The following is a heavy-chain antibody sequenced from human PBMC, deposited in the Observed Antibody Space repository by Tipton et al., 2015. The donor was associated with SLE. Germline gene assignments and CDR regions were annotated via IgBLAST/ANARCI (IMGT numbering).Heavy chain of an antibody. CDR1: GFSFDDYA. J-gene: IGHJ3*02. V-gene: IGHV3-9*01. D-gene: IGHD3-22*01. CDR3: AKDLTMIVGDAFDI. Sequence: RSLRLSCAASGFSFDDYAMHWVRQGPGKGLQWVSGMSWNGGSIAYADSVKGRFTISRDNSKNTLYLQMNSLRAEDTAVYYCAKDLTMIVGDAFDIWGQGTMVSVSS. CDR2: MSWNGGSI.